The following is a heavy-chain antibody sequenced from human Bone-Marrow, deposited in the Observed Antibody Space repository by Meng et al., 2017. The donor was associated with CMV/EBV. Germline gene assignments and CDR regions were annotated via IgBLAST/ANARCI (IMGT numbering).Heavy chain of an antibody. D-gene: IGHD5-12*01. Sequence: ASVKVSCKASGYTFTSYDINWVRQATGQGLEWMGWMNPNSGNTGYAQKFQGRITMTRNTSISTAYMELSSLRSEDTAVYYCARGKVLDRGGYTFDYWGQGTLVTVSS. V-gene: IGHV1-8*01. CDR2: MNPNSGNT. CDR3: ARGKVLDRGGYTFDY. J-gene: IGHJ4*02. CDR1: GYTFTSYD.